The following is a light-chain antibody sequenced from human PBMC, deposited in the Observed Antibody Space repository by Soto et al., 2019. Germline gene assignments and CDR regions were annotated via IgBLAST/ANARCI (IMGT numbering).Light chain of an antibody. Sequence: AIQMTQSPSSLSASVGDRVTITCRASQAMSIDLAWYQQKPGKAPKLLIYAASSLHSGVPSRFSGSGSGTDFTLTISNLQPEDFATYYCLQDYNYPWTFGQGTKVEIK. V-gene: IGKV1-6*01. CDR2: AAS. J-gene: IGKJ1*01. CDR3: LQDYNYPWT. CDR1: QAMSID.